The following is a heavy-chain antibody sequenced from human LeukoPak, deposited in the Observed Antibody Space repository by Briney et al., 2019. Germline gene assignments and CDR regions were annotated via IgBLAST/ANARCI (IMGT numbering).Heavy chain of an antibody. CDR3: AGGYSYGSTYYYMDV. D-gene: IGHD5-18*01. J-gene: IGHJ6*03. Sequence: SSETLSLTCTVSGGSISSYYWSWIRQPPGKGLEWIGYIYYSGSTNYNPSLKSRVTISVDTSKNQFSLKLSSVTAADTAVYYCAGGYSYGSTYYYMDVWGKGTTVTISS. CDR2: IYYSGST. V-gene: IGHV4-59*01. CDR1: GGSISSYY.